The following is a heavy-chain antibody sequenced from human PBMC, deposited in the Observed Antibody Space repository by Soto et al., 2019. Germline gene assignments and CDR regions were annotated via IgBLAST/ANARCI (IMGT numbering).Heavy chain of an antibody. CDR1: GFTFSNYN. CDR3: ARDLRGHYGP. V-gene: IGHV3-21*01. D-gene: IGHD4-17*01. J-gene: IGHJ3*01. Sequence: EVQLVESGGGLVKPGGSLRVSCAASGFTFSNYNMIWVRQAPGKGLEWVASISGSGSYIYYADSVRGRFTISRDNANKSLFLEMNALRAEDTAVYFCARDLRGHYGPWGQGIVVTVSS. CDR2: ISGSGSYI.